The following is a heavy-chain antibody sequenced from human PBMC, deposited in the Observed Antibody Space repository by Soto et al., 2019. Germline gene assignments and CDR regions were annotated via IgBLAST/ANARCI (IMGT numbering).Heavy chain of an antibody. D-gene: IGHD3-16*01. Sequence: SETLSLTCTVSGGSISSYYWSWIRQPPGKGLEWIGYIYYSGNTNYNPSLKSRVTISVDTSKNQFSLKLSSVTAADTAVYYCARGLIRYYYYYMDVWGKGTTVTVSS. V-gene: IGHV4-59*01. J-gene: IGHJ6*03. CDR2: IYYSGNT. CDR1: GGSISSYY. CDR3: ARGLIRYYYYYMDV.